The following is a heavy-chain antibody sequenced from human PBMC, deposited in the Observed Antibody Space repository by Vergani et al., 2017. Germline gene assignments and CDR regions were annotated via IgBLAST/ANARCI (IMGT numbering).Heavy chain of an antibody. Sequence: EVQLVQSGAEVKKPGESLKISCKGSGYSFTSYWIGWVRQMPGKGLEWMGIIYPGDSDTRYSPSFQGQVTISADKSISTAYLQCSSLKASDTAMYYCASAITMVRGVIIRGAFDIWGQGTMVTVSS. CDR3: ASAITMVRGVIIRGAFDI. CDR1: GYSFTSYW. J-gene: IGHJ3*02. CDR2: IYPGDSDT. V-gene: IGHV5-51*01. D-gene: IGHD3-10*01.